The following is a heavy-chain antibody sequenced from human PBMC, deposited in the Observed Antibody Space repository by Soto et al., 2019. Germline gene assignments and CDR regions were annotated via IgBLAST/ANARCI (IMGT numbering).Heavy chain of an antibody. CDR3: ARMRASRELFDQ. D-gene: IGHD1-1*01. Sequence: QVQVQESGPRLVQPSETLPLTCSVAGGSMINYYWSSMRQPPGRGLEWIAYIHYTGRTNYNASLKSRVTISVDTSKNQFSLELTSRTAADTAVYYCARMRASRELFDQWGQGILVTVSS. CDR2: IHYTGRT. CDR1: GGSMINYY. V-gene: IGHV4-59*01. J-gene: IGHJ4*02.